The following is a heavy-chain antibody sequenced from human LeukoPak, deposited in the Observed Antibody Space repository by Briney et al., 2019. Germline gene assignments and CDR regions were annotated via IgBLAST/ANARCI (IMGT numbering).Heavy chain of an antibody. J-gene: IGHJ4*02. CDR3: ASSRQRSYYGGVYFDY. CDR2: ISSSGSTI. V-gene: IGHV3-48*04. Sequence: PGGSLRLSCAASGFTFSSYSLNWVRQAPGKGLEWVSYISSSGSTIYYADSVKGRFTISRDNAKNSLYLQMNSLRAEDTAVYYCASSRQRSYYGGVYFDYWGQGTLVTVSS. CDR1: GFTFSSYS. D-gene: IGHD1-26*01.